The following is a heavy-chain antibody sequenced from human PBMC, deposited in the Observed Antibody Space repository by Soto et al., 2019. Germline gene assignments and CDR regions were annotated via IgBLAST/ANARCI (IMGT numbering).Heavy chain of an antibody. Sequence: ASVKVSCKASGYTFTSYDINWVRQATGQGLEWMGWMNPNSGSTGYAQKFQGRVTMTRNTSISTAYMELSSLRSEDTAVYYCARVLSPGRLRWKGYYYYYMDVWGKGTTVTVSS. CDR1: GYTFTSYD. J-gene: IGHJ6*03. V-gene: IGHV1-8*01. CDR2: MNPNSGST. CDR3: ARVLSPGRLRWKGYYYYYMDV. D-gene: IGHD4-17*01.